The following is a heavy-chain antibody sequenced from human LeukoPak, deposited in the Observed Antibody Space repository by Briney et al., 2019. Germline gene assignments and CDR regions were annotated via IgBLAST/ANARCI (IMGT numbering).Heavy chain of an antibody. V-gene: IGHV3-21*04. J-gene: IGHJ4*02. CDR3: AKDDRWLQFCC. D-gene: IGHD5-24*01. CDR1: GFTFSSYS. CDR2: ISSSSSYI. Sequence: GGSLRLSCAASGFTFSSYSMNWVRQAPGKGLEWVSSISSSSSYIYYADSVKGRFTISRDNAKNTLYLQMNSLRAEDTAVYYCAKDDRWLQFCCWGQGTLVTVSA.